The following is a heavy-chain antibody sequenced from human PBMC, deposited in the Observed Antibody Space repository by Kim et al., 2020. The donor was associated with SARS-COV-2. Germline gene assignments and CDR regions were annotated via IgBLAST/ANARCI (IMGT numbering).Heavy chain of an antibody. D-gene: IGHD3-10*01. V-gene: IGHV1-18*01. J-gene: IGHJ4*02. CDR2: MT. Sequence: MTNYIKTIQGRVTMTTDTSTGTAYMERRSLTSDDTAVYYCAREQTGSYFDYWGQGTLVTVSS. CDR3: AREQTGSYFDY.